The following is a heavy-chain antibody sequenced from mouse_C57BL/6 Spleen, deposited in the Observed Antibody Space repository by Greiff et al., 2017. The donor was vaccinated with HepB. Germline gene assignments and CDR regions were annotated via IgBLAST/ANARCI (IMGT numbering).Heavy chain of an antibody. CDR3: ERWALGYYIDY. D-gene: IGHD4-1*01. V-gene: IGHV1-82*01. Sequence: VQLQQSGPELVKPGASVKISCKASGYAFSSSWMNWVKQRPGKGLEWIGRIYPGDGDTNYNGKFKGKATLTADTSSSTAYMQLSSLTSEDSAVYCCERWALGYYIDYWGQGTTLTVSS. J-gene: IGHJ2*01. CDR2: IYPGDGDT. CDR1: GYAFSSSW.